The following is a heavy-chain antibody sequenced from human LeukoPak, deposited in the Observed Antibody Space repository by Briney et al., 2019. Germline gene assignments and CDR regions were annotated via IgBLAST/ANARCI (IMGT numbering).Heavy chain of an antibody. J-gene: IGHJ4*02. Sequence: GGSLRLSCAASVFTFSSYEMNWVRQAPGKGLEWVSYISSSGSTIYYADSVKGRFTISRDNTKNSLYLQMNSLRAEDTAVYYCAASDYYDSSGFDYWGQGTLVTVSS. CDR1: VFTFSSYE. D-gene: IGHD3-22*01. CDR3: AASDYYDSSGFDY. CDR2: ISSSGSTI. V-gene: IGHV3-48*03.